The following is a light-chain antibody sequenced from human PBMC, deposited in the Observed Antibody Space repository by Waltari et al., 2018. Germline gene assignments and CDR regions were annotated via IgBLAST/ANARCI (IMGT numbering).Light chain of an antibody. CDR1: NTNVGKDG. V-gene: IGLV10-54*04. CDR2: KNN. J-gene: IGLJ1*01. CDR3: SAWDGNLKIYI. Sequence: QAGLTQPPSVSKGLRQTATPTCPGDNTNVGKDGATWLQQHQAHPPKPLSYKNNNRPSGISERFSASRSGNTASLTITGLQPEDEADYYCSAWDGNLKIYIFGPGTRVTVL.